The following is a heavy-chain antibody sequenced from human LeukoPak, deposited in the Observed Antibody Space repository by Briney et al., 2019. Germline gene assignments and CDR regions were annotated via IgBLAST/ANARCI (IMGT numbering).Heavy chain of an antibody. CDR1: GFTFDDYA. D-gene: IGHD5-12*01. CDR2: ISWNSGSI. J-gene: IGHJ4*02. CDR3: VVAPLDY. V-gene: IGHV3-9*01. Sequence: PGRSLRLSCAASGFTFDDYAMHWVRQAPGKGLEWVSGISWNSGSIGYADSVKGRFTISRDNAKNSLYLQMNSLRAEDTALYYCVVAPLDYWGQGTLVTVSS.